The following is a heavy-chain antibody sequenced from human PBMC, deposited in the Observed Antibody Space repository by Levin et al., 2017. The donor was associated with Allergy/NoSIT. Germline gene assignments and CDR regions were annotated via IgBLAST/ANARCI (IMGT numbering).Heavy chain of an antibody. Sequence: GSLRLSCAVSGGSFSGFYWTWIRQPPGKGLEWIGEINHSGSTNYNPSLKSRVTMSVDMSKTQFSLKLSSVTAADTAIYYCARIIAAAGKGWFDPWGQGTLVTVSS. V-gene: IGHV4-34*01. CDR2: INHSGST. CDR3: ARIIAAAGKGWFDP. CDR1: GGSFSGFY. J-gene: IGHJ5*02. D-gene: IGHD6-13*01.